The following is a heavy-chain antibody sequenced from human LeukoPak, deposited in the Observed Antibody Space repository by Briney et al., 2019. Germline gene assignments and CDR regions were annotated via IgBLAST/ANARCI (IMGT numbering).Heavy chain of an antibody. J-gene: IGHJ4*02. Sequence: SETLSLTCTVSGGSISIYYWSWIRQPPGKGLEWIGYINYSGSTNYNPSLKSRVTISVDTSKNQFSLKLSSVTAADTAVYYCARVADYDILTGSYYFDYWGQGTLVTVSS. V-gene: IGHV4-59*12. CDR3: ARVADYDILTGSYYFDY. CDR2: INYSGST. D-gene: IGHD3-9*01. CDR1: GGSISIYY.